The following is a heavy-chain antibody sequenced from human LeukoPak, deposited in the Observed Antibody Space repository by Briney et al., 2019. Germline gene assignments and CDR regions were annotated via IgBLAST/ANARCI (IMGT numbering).Heavy chain of an antibody. CDR2: VYYSGST. V-gene: IGHV4-39*01. CDR1: SGSIGSSSKY. J-gene: IGHJ5*02. D-gene: IGHD2-8*01. CDR3: TRASFNVVFGNWFDP. Sequence: SETLSLTCTVSSGSIGSSSKYWGWIRQAPGKGLEWIGNVYYSGSTFYNPSLKSRVTISVDTSKNQFSLKLRSATAPDTAIYYCTRASFNVVFGNWFDPWGQGTLVTVSS.